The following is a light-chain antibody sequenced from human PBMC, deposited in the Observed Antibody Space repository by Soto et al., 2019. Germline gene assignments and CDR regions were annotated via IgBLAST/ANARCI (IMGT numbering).Light chain of an antibody. V-gene: IGKV3-11*01. CDR2: DAS. Sequence: EIVLTQSPATLSLSPGERATLSCRASQSVSSYLAWYQQKPGQAPRLLIYDASNRATGIPAGFSGSGSGTDFTLTISSLEPEDFAVYYCQQRSNWPPGFTLGPGTKVDIK. J-gene: IGKJ3*01. CDR3: QQRSNWPPGFT. CDR1: QSVSSY.